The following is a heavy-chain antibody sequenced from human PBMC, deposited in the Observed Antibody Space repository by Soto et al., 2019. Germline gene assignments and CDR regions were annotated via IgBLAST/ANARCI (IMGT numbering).Heavy chain of an antibody. D-gene: IGHD5-18*01. J-gene: IGHJ3*02. CDR1: GFTFSYYY. V-gene: IGHV3-11*06. CDR2: ISSSSSYT. Sequence: PGGSLRLSCAASGFTFSYYYMSWIRQAPGKGLEWVSYISSSSSYTNYADSVKGRFTISRDNAKNSLYLQMNSLRAEDTAVYYCARSREDTAMPVIAFDIWGQGTMVTVSS. CDR3: ARSREDTAMPVIAFDI.